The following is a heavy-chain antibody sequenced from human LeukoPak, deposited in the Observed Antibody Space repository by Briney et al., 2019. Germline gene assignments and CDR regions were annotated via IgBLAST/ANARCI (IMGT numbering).Heavy chain of an antibody. J-gene: IGHJ3*02. CDR3: ATLIVGAIDAFDI. CDR2: ISSSSSTI. D-gene: IGHD1-26*01. V-gene: IGHV3-48*01. CDR1: GFTFSSYS. Sequence: GGSQRLSCAVSGFTFSSYSMNWVRQAPGKGLEWVSYISSSSSTIYYADSVKGRFTISRDNAKNSLYLQMNSLRAEDTAVYYCATLIVGAIDAFDIWGQGTMVTVSS.